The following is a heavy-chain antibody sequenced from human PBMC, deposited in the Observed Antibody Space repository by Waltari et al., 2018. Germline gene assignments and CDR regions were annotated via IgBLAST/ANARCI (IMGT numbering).Heavy chain of an antibody. Sequence: EVQLVESGGGLVQPGGSLRRSCAASGSRFSNYWIHWVRQAPGKGLEWVSRINPDGSSISHADSVRGRFTITRDNAKNTLYLQMNSLRVDDTAVYYCTRATAVSFDYWGLGTLVTVSS. CDR3: TRATAVSFDY. J-gene: IGHJ4*02. CDR1: GSRFSNYW. D-gene: IGHD6-19*01. CDR2: INPDGSSI. V-gene: IGHV3-74*01.